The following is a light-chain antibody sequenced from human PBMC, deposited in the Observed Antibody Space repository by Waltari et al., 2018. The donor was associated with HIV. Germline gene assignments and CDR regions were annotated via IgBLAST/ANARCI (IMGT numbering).Light chain of an antibody. CDR1: QSISSY. J-gene: IGKJ2*01. V-gene: IGKV1-39*01. CDR3: QQSYSTLMYT. CDR2: AAS. Sequence: DIQMPQSPSSLSASVGDRVTITCRASQSISSYLNWYQQKPGKAPKLLIYAASSLQSGVPSRFSGSGSGTDFTLTISSLQPEDFATYYCQQSYSTLMYTFGQGTKLEIK.